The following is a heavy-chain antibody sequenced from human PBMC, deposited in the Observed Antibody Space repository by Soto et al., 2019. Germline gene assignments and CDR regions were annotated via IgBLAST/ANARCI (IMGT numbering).Heavy chain of an antibody. V-gene: IGHV4-39*01. CDR2: IYYSGST. CDR3: ALDCSSTSCYGSFDI. Sequence: PSETLSLTCTVSGCSISSSSYYWGWIRQPPGKGLEWIGSIYYSGSTYYNPSLKSRVTISVDTSKNQFSLKLSSVTAADTAVYYCALDCSSTSCYGSFDIWGQGTMVTVSS. J-gene: IGHJ3*02. CDR1: GCSISSSSYY. D-gene: IGHD2-2*01.